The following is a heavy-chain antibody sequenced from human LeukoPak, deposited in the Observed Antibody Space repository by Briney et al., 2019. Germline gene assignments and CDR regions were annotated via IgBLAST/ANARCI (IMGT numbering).Heavy chain of an antibody. D-gene: IGHD3-22*01. Sequence: PGGSLRLSCAASGFTFSSYEMNWVRQAPGKGLDCVSYISSSGSTIYYADSVKGRFTISRDNAKNSLYLQMNSLRAEDTAVYYCAREASYTYYYDSSGYYLDAFDIWGQGTMVTVSS. CDR1: GFTFSSYE. V-gene: IGHV3-48*03. CDR3: AREASYTYYYDSSGYYLDAFDI. CDR2: ISSSGSTI. J-gene: IGHJ3*02.